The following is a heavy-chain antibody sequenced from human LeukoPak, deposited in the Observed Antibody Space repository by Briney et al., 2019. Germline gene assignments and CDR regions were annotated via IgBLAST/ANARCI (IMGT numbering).Heavy chain of an antibody. J-gene: IGHJ4*02. CDR1: GGTFSSYA. Sequence: SVKVSCKASGGTFSSYAISWVRQAPGQGLEWMGGIIPIFGTANYAQKFQGRVTITADESTSTAYMELSSLRSEDTAVYYCARVPGIAVAGPYDYWGQGTLVTVSS. V-gene: IGHV1-69*13. CDR3: ARVPGIAVAGPYDY. D-gene: IGHD6-19*01. CDR2: IIPIFGTA.